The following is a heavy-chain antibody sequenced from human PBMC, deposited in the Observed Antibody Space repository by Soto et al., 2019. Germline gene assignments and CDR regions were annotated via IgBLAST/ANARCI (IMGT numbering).Heavy chain of an antibody. CDR2: INPSGGST. V-gene: IGHV1-46*01. Sequence: VKVSCKASGYTFTSYYKHWVRQAPGQGLEWMGIINPSGGSTSYAQKFQGRVTMTRDTSTSTAYMELSSLRSEDTAVYYCARDNYDSSGYYPGWFDPWGQGTLVTVSS. J-gene: IGHJ5*02. CDR3: ARDNYDSSGYYPGWFDP. D-gene: IGHD3-22*01. CDR1: GYTFTSYY.